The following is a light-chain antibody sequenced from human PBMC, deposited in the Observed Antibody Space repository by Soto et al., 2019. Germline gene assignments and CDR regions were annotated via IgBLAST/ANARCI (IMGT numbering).Light chain of an antibody. CDR2: GAS. J-gene: IGKJ1*01. CDR1: QSVGSY. V-gene: IGKV3-20*01. CDR3: QLYGTSPKP. Sequence: EIVLTQSPGTLSLSPGERATLSCRASQSVGSYLAWYQQKPGQAPRLLIYGASSRATGIPDRFSGSGSGTDFTLTISRLEPEDFAVYYCQLYGTSPKPFGQGTKVDIK.